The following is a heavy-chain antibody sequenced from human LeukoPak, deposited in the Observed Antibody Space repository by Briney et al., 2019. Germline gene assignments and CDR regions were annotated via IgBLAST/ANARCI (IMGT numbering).Heavy chain of an antibody. J-gene: IGHJ6*03. V-gene: IGHV4-4*09. D-gene: IGHD2-2*01. Sequence: SETLSLTCTVSGGSISSYYWSWIRQPPGKGLEWIGYIYTSGSTNYNPSLKSRVTISVDTSKNQFSLKLSSVTAADTAVYYCARHWGTSSTDYYYYYMDVWGEGTTVTVSS. CDR1: GGSISSYY. CDR2: IYTSGST. CDR3: ARHWGTSSTDYYYYYMDV.